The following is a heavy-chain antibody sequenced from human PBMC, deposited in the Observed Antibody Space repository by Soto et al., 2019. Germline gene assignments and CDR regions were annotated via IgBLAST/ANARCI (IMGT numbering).Heavy chain of an antibody. D-gene: IGHD2-15*01. CDR2: ISAYNGNT. V-gene: IGHV1-18*01. Sequence: ASVKVSCKASGYTFTSYGINWVRQAPGQGLEWMGWISAYNGNTNYAQKFQGRVTMTRDTSTSTAYMELSRLRSDDTAVYYCAREYCSGGSCYNDAFDIWGQGTMVTVSS. CDR1: GYTFTSYG. CDR3: AREYCSGGSCYNDAFDI. J-gene: IGHJ3*02.